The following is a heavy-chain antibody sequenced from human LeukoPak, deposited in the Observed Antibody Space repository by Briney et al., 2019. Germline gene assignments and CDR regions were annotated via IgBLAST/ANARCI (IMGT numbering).Heavy chain of an antibody. V-gene: IGHV3-21*01. CDR1: GFTFSSYS. CDR2: ISSSSSYI. J-gene: IGHJ3*02. Sequence: SGGSLRLSCAASGFTFSSYSMNWVRQAPGKGLEWVSSISSSSSYIYYADSVKGRFTISRDNAKNSLYLQMNSLRAEDTAVYYCARDRAEAFDIWGQGTMATVSS. CDR3: ARDRAEAFDI.